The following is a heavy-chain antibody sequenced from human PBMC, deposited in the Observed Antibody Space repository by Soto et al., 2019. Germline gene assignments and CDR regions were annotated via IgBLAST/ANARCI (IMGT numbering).Heavy chain of an antibody. CDR1: GGSFSGYY. CDR3: ARVTGGDDYYFDY. D-gene: IGHD4-17*01. CDR2: INHSGST. J-gene: IGHJ4*02. V-gene: IGHV4-34*01. Sequence: QVQLQQWGAGLLKPSETLSLTCAVYGGSFSGYYWSWIRQPPGKGLEWIGEINHSGSTNNNPSLNSRVTISVDTSKNQFSLKLSSVTAADTAVYYCARVTGGDDYYFDYWGQGTLVTVSS.